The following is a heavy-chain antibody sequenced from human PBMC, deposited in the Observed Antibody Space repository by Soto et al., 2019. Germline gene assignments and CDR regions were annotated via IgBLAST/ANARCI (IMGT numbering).Heavy chain of an antibody. CDR3: ARGPDSSSWYWYYYYGMDV. V-gene: IGHV4-34*01. CDR1: GGSFSGYY. Sequence: SETLSLTCAVYGGSFSGYYWSWIRQPPGKGLEWIGEINHSGSTNYNPSLKSRVTISVDTSKNQFSLKLSSVTAADTAVYYCARGPDSSSWYWYYYYGMDVWGQGTTVTVS. D-gene: IGHD6-13*01. CDR2: INHSGST. J-gene: IGHJ6*02.